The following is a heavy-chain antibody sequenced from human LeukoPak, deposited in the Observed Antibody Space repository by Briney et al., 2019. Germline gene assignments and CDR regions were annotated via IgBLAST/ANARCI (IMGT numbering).Heavy chain of an antibody. J-gene: IGHJ4*02. CDR1: GYTDTNYD. D-gene: IGHD3-16*02. V-gene: IGHV1-8*01. Sequence: ASVKVSCKASGYTDTNYDITWVRQATGQGPEWMGWMNFNSGHTAYAQKFQGRVTMTRNTSITTAYMELSSLTSEDTAVYYCARGLHLGELSSWGYWGQGTLVTVSS. CDR3: ARGLHLGELSSWGY. CDR2: MNFNSGHT.